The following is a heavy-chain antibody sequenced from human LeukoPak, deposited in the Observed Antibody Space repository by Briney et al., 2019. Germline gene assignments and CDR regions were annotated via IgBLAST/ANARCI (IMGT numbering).Heavy chain of an antibody. Sequence: GGSLRLSCAASGFTFSSYGMHWVRQAPGNGLEWVAVISSDVNSEYYADSVKGRFTISRDKSKNTLYLQMNGLRAEDTAVYYCAKDRDPPRFGYNLKGPFDYWGQGTLVTVSS. D-gene: IGHD5-24*01. J-gene: IGHJ4*02. CDR1: GFTFSSYG. CDR2: ISSDVNSE. V-gene: IGHV3-30*18. CDR3: AKDRDPPRFGYNLKGPFDY.